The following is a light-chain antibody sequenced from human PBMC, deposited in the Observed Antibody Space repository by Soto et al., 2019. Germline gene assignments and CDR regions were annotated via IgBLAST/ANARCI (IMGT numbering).Light chain of an antibody. Sequence: QSALTQRASVYGSPGQSIAISCTGTSSDVGGYSYVSWYQQQPGKAPKLVISDVSNRPSGVSDRFSGSKSGNTASLTISGLQTEDEADYYCASYTTSSTYVFGTGTKVTVL. CDR2: DVS. V-gene: IGLV2-14*01. J-gene: IGLJ1*01. CDR1: SSDVGGYSY. CDR3: ASYTTSSTYV.